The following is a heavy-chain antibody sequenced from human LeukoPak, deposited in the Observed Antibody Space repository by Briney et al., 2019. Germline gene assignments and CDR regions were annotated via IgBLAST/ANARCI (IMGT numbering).Heavy chain of an antibody. CDR1: GFTVSSYY. V-gene: IGHV3-53*04. D-gene: IGHD5-18*01. J-gene: IGHJ4*02. Sequence: GGSLRLSCTASGFTVSSYYMSGVRQAPGKGLEGVSVIYSGGSTYYADSVKGRFTISRHNSKNTLYLKMNSLRAEDTAVYYCARVRSVDTALDYWGQGPLVTVSS. CDR3: ARVRSVDTALDY. CDR2: IYSGGST.